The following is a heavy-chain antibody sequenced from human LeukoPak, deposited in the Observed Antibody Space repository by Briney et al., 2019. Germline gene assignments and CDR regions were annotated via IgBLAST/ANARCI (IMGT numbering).Heavy chain of an antibody. CDR3: TTDYCTSTTCYLNY. Sequence: GGSLRLSCAASGFTFSNAWMNWVRQAPGMGLEWVGCVKSKTVGGTTDYAAPVKGRFTISRDDSKNTLYLQMNSLKTEDTAMYYCTTDYCTSTTCYLNYWGQGTLVTVSS. D-gene: IGHD2-2*01. J-gene: IGHJ4*02. CDR1: GFTFSNAW. V-gene: IGHV3-15*07. CDR2: VKSKTVGGTT.